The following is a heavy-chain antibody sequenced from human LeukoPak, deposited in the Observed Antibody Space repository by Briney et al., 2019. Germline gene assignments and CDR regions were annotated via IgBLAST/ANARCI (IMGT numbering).Heavy chain of an antibody. D-gene: IGHD3-3*01. Sequence: GGSLRLSCTASGFTFGDYAMSWVRQAPGKGLEWVGFIRSKAYGGTTEYAASVKGRFTISRDDSKSTAYLQMNSLKTEDTAVYYCTSGYYDFWSGYRQIDYWGQGTLVTVSS. V-gene: IGHV3-49*04. CDR3: TSGYYDFWSGYRQIDY. J-gene: IGHJ4*02. CDR1: GFTFGDYA. CDR2: IRSKAYGGTT.